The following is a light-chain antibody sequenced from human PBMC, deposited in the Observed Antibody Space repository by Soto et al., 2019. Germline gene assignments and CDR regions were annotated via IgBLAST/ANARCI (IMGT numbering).Light chain of an antibody. CDR3: CSYAGSSTFV. CDR1: SSDVWSYNL. Sequence: QSALTQPASVSGSPGQSITISCTGTSSDVWSYNLVSWYQQHPGKAPKLMIYEGTKRPSGVSNRFSGSKSGTTASLTISGLQAEVGADYYCCSYAGSSTFVFGGGTKLTVL. CDR2: EGT. V-gene: IGLV2-23*03. J-gene: IGLJ2*01.